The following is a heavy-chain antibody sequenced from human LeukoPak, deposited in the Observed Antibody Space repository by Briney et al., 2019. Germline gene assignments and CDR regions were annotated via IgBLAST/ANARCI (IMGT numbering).Heavy chain of an antibody. J-gene: IGHJ4*02. CDR2: ISYDGSYE. D-gene: IGHD4-23*01. CDR1: GFTFSSYG. Sequence: GGSLRLSCAASGFTFSSYGMHWARQAPGKGLEWVAVISYDGSYEDYTDSVKGRFTISRDKSKNTLYLQMNSLRVEDTAVYYCARGARKGDDYGGFFDYWGQGTLVTVSS. V-gene: IGHV3-30*03. CDR3: ARGARKGDDYGGFFDY.